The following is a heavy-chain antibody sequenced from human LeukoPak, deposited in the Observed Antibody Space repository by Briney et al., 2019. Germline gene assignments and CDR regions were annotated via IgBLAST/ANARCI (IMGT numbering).Heavy chain of an antibody. D-gene: IGHD3-9*01. CDR2: IRENGTDK. CDR3: ARDQHYDILTGYTGWYFDL. J-gene: IGHJ2*01. V-gene: IGHV3-7*01. CDR1: GFAFSSHW. Sequence: GGSLRLSCAASGFAFSSHWMSWVRQAPGGGLEWVANIRENGTDKYCGYSVEGRFTISRDNAKNSLYLQMNSLRAEDTAVYYCARDQHYDILTGYTGWYFDLWGRGTLVTVSS.